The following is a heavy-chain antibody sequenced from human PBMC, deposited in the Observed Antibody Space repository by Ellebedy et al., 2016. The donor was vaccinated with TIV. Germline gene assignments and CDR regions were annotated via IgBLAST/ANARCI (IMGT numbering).Heavy chain of an antibody. V-gene: IGHV1-69*13. J-gene: IGHJ5*02. Sequence: SVKVSCKASGGTFSNYAVSWLRQVPGQGLEWMGGIIPMLSTTRYAQNFQGRLTLTADELTGTAYLELSSLRSGDTAIYYCARGGGNPFWTIRGTTTYSRLDPWGQGTLVTVSS. CDR1: GGTFSNYA. CDR3: ARGGGNPFWTIRGTTTYSRLDP. CDR2: IIPMLSTT. D-gene: IGHD1-7*01.